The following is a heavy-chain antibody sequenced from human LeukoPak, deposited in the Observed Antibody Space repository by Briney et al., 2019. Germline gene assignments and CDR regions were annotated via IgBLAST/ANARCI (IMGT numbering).Heavy chain of an antibody. J-gene: IGHJ4*02. V-gene: IGHV3-7*01. CDR1: GFTFSIYW. D-gene: IGHD4-17*01. CDR2: IKQDGSEK. CDR3: GTTVTTGRRY. Sequence: GGSLRLSCAASGFTFSIYWMSWVRQAPGKGLEWVANIKQDGSEKYYVDSVKGRFTISRDNAKNSLYLQMNSLRAEDTAVYYCGTTVTTGRRYWGQGTLVTVSS.